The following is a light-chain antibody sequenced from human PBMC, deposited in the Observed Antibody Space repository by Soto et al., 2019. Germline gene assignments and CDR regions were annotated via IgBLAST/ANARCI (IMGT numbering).Light chain of an antibody. CDR3: ETWDSNSWV. CDR2: LEGSGIY. Sequence: QLVLTQSSYASASLGSSVKLTCTLSSGHSSYIIAWHQQQPGKAPRYLMKLEGSGIYNKGSGVPDRLSGSSSGADRYLTISNLQFEDAADYSCETWDSNSWVFGGGTKVTVL. J-gene: IGLJ3*02. CDR1: SGHSSYI. V-gene: IGLV4-60*02.